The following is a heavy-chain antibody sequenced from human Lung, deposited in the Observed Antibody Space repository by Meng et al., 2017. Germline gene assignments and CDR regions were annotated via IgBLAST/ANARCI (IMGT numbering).Heavy chain of an antibody. CDR2: INHSGST. CDR1: GGSFSDYY. D-gene: IGHD4-11*01. Sequence: QVQHKAWGAGLLKPSETLSLTCVVSGGSFSDYYWSWIRQPPGKGLEWIGEINHSGSTNYNPSLESRATISVDTSQNNLSLKLSSVTAADSAVYYCARGPTTMAHDFDYWGQGTLVTVSS. V-gene: IGHV4-34*01. J-gene: IGHJ4*02. CDR3: ARGPTTMAHDFDY.